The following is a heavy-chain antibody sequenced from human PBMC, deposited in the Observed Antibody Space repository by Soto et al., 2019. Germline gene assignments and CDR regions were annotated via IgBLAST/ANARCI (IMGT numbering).Heavy chain of an antibody. J-gene: IGHJ3*02. Sequence: EVQLVESGGGLVKPGGSLSLSCAASGFTFSSYSMNWVRQAPGKGLEWVSSISSSRSYIYYADSVKGRFTISRDNAKNSLYLQMNSLRAEDTAVYYCASGRRFNWYSSSWHSDAFDIWGQGTMVTVSS. CDR1: GFTFSSYS. CDR3: ASGRRFNWYSSSWHSDAFDI. CDR2: ISSSRSYI. D-gene: IGHD6-13*01. V-gene: IGHV3-21*01.